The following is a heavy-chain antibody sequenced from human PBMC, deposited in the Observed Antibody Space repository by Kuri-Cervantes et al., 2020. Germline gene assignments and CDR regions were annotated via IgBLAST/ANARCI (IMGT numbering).Heavy chain of an antibody. CDR2: IWYDGSNK. CDR1: GFTFSSYG. J-gene: IGHJ4*02. CDR3: AKAGVRYFDWLQYFDY. D-gene: IGHD3-9*01. Sequence: GGSLRLSCVPSGFTFSSYGMHWVRQAPGKGLEWVAVIWYDGSNKYYADSVKGRFTISRDNSKNSLYLQMNSLRAEDTAVYYCAKAGVRYFDWLQYFDYWGQGTLVTVSS. V-gene: IGHV3-30*02.